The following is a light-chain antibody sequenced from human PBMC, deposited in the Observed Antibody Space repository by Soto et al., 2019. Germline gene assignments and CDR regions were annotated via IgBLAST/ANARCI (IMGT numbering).Light chain of an antibody. J-gene: IGKJ5*01. CDR1: QGISRH. V-gene: IGKV1-9*01. CDR3: QQHSSYPIT. Sequence: EIQITQSPSEVAALACEGGHIICRASQGISRHLAWYQQQPGKAPEPLIYAASTLESGVPSRFSGSGSGTEFTLTISSLQPEEFATYYCQQHSSYPITFGQGTRLDIK. CDR2: AAS.